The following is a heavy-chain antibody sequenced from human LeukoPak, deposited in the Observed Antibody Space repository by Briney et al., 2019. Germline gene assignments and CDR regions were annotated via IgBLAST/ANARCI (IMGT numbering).Heavy chain of an antibody. CDR2: ISYDGSNK. CDR1: GFTFSSYG. D-gene: IGHD2-21*02. Sequence: GGSLRLSCAASGFTFSSYGMHWVRQAPGKGLEWVAVISYDGSNKYYADSVKGRFTISRDNSKNTLYLQMNSLRAEDTAVYYCAKGGRAYCGGDCSVDDAFDIWGQGIMVTVSS. CDR3: AKGGRAYCGGDCSVDDAFDI. V-gene: IGHV3-30*18. J-gene: IGHJ3*02.